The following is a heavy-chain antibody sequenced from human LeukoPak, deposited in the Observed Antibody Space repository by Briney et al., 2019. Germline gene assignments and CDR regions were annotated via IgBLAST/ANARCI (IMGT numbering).Heavy chain of an antibody. CDR3: ARGHRNYYDFWSGYYKFGFDY. J-gene: IGHJ4*02. D-gene: IGHD3-3*01. Sequence: SETLSLTCAVYGGSFSGYCWSWIRQPPGKGLEWIGEINHSGSTNYNPSLKSRVTISVDTSKNQFSLKLSSVTAADTAVYYCARGHRNYYDFWSGYYKFGFDYWGQGTLVTVSS. CDR2: INHSGST. V-gene: IGHV4-34*01. CDR1: GGSFSGYC.